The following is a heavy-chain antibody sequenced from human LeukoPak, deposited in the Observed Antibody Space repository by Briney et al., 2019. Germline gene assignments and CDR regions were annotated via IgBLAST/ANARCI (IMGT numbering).Heavy chain of an antibody. Sequence: GGSLRLSCAASGFTFSSYAMHWFRQAPGKGLQWVAVISYDGGDKYYANSVKGRFTISRDNSKNTLYLQMNSLRPDDTAVYYCARVRVRAVIITYYYYGMDVWGQGTTVTVSS. CDR3: ARVRVRAVIITYYYYGMDV. CDR1: GFTFSSYA. D-gene: IGHD3-10*01. J-gene: IGHJ6*02. V-gene: IGHV3-30*04. CDR2: ISYDGGDK.